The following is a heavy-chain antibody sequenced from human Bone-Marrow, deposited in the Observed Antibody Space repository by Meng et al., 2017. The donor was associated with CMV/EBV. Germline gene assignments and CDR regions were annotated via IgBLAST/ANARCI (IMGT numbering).Heavy chain of an antibody. Sequence: GESLKISCAASRFTFSSYWMHWVRQAPGKGLVWVSRINSDGSSTSYADSVKGRVTISRDNAKNTLYLQMYSLRAEDTAVYYCARDRLEATIFGGGRPGGMDVWGQGTTVTVSS. CDR3: ARDRLEATIFGGGRPGGMDV. D-gene: IGHD3-3*01. V-gene: IGHV3-74*01. J-gene: IGHJ6*02. CDR1: RFTFSSYW. CDR2: INSDGSST.